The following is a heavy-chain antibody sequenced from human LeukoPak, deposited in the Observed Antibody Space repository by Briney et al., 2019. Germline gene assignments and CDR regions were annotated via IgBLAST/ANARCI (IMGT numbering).Heavy chain of an antibody. CDR3: ARDPGRVRGVLGFDY. J-gene: IGHJ4*02. D-gene: IGHD3-10*01. CDR2: IKQDESEK. CDR1: AFTFSSHW. Sequence: GGSLRLSCAASAFTFSSHWMTWVRQAPGKGLEWVANIKQDESEKYYVDSVKGRFTISRDNAKNSLFLQMNSLRAEDTAVYYCARDPGRVRGVLGFDYWGQGIPVTVSS. V-gene: IGHV3-7*01.